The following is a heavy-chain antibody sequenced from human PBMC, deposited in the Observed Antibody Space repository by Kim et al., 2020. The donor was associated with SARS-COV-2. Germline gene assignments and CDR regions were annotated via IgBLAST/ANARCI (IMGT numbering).Heavy chain of an antibody. J-gene: IGHJ4*01. CDR3: ARVYCSSTSCQYYLDY. CDR2: INAGNGNT. CDR1: GYTFSSYA. D-gene: IGHD2-2*01. Sequence: ASVKVSCKASGYTFSSYAMHWVRRAPGQRLEWMGWINAGNGNTKFSQKFQDRVTISRDTSASTVYMELSSLTSEDTAVYYCARVYCSSTSCQYYLDYLGHGTLVTDSS. V-gene: IGHV1-3*01.